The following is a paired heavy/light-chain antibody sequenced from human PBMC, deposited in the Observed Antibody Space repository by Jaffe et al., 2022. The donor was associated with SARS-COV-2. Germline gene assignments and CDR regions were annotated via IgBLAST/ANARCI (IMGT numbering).Light chain of an antibody. CDR3: SSYTSISTQV. J-gene: IGLJ1*01. CDR2: DVS. CDR1: SSDVGGYNY. V-gene: IGLV2-14*01. Sequence: QSALTQPASVSGSPGQSITISCTGTSSDVGGYNYVSWYQQHPGKAPKLMIYDVSNRPSGVSNRFSGSKSGNTASLTISGLQAEDEADYYCSSYTSISTQVFGTGTKVTVL.
Heavy chain of an antibody. CDR3: AKRGYSSSWTSSDY. CDR2: ISGSGGST. CDR1: GFTFSSHS. V-gene: IGHV3-23*04. D-gene: IGHD6-13*01. J-gene: IGHJ4*02. Sequence: EVQLVESGGGFVQPGGSLRLSCAASGFTFSSHSMSWVRQAPGKGLEWVSTISGSGGSTYYADSVRGRFTISRDNSKKTLFLQMNSLRAEDTAVYYCAKRGYSSSWTSSDYWGQGTLVTVSS.